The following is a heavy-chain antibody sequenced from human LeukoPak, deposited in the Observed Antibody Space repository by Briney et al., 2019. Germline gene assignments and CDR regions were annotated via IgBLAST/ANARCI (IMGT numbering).Heavy chain of an antibody. Sequence: PSQTLSLTCAVYGGSFSGYYWSWIRQPPGKGLEWIGEINHSGSTNYNPSLKSRVTISVDTSKNQFSLKLSSVTAADTAVYYCARGSAVAGKYYYYGMDVWGQGTTVTVSS. V-gene: IGHV4-34*01. J-gene: IGHJ6*02. D-gene: IGHD6-19*01. CDR1: GGSFSGYY. CDR2: INHSGST. CDR3: ARGSAVAGKYYYYGMDV.